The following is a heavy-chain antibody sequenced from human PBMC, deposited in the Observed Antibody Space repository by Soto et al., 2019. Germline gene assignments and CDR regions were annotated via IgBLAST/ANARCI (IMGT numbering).Heavy chain of an antibody. V-gene: IGHV4-30-2*01. CDR2: IYHSGST. CDR1: GGSISSGGYS. CDR3: ARGSSSSSSRIGSFDY. D-gene: IGHD6-13*01. Sequence: TLSLTCAVSGGSISSGGYSWSWIRQPPGKSLERIGYIYHSGSTYYNPSLKSRVTISVDTSKNQFSLKLSSVTAADTAVYYCARGSSSSSSRIGSFDYWGQGTLVTVSS. J-gene: IGHJ4*02.